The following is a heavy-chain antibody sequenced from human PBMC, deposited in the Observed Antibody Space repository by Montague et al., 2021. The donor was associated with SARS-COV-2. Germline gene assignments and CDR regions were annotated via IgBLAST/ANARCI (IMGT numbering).Heavy chain of an antibody. J-gene: IGHJ6*02. Sequence: SETLSLTCTVSGGSISSSSYYWGWIRQPPGRGLEWIGSIYYSGSTYYNPSLKSRVTISVDTSKNQFSLKLSSVTAADTAVYYCARLVETYYYYGMDVWAKGPRSPSP. V-gene: IGHV4-39*01. CDR3: ARLVETYYYYGMDV. CDR1: GGSISSSSYY. CDR2: IYYSGST. D-gene: IGHD4-23*01.